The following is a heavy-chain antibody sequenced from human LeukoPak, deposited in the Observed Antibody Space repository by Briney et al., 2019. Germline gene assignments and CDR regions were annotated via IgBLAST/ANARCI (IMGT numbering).Heavy chain of an antibody. V-gene: IGHV1-2*06. CDR1: GYTFTGYY. CDR2: INPNSGGT. J-gene: IGHJ4*02. D-gene: IGHD3-10*01. Sequence: ASVKVYCKASGYTFTGYYMHWVRQAPGQGLEWMGRINPNSGGTNYAQKFEGRVTMTRDTSISTAYMELSRLRSDDTAVYYCARDLGTRLLWFGEDYFDYWGQGTLVTVSS. CDR3: ARDLGTRLLWFGEDYFDY.